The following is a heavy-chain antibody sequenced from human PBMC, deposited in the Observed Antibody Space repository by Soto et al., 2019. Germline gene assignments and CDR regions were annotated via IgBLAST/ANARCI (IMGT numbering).Heavy chain of an antibody. CDR2: IYYSGST. CDR3: ASSQYYYDSSGYYSPPIDAFDI. V-gene: IGHV4-39*01. Sequence: SETLSLTCTVSGGSISISSYYWGCIRQPPGKGLEWIGSIYYSGSTYYNPSLKSRVTISVDTSKNQFSLKLSSVTAADTAVYYCASSQYYYDSSGYYSPPIDAFDIWGQGTMVTVSS. J-gene: IGHJ3*02. D-gene: IGHD3-22*01. CDR1: GGSISISSYY.